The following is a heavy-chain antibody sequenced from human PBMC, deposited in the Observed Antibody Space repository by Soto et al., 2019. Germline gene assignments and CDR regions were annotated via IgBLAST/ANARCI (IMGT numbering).Heavy chain of an antibody. J-gene: IGHJ6*02. CDR2: IYYSGST. D-gene: IGHD3-3*02. Sequence: SETLSLTCTVSGGSISSYYWSWIRQPPGKGLEWIGYIYYSGSTNYNPSLKSRVTISVDTSKNQFSLKLSSVTAADTAVYYCARDYISGLANYYYYYYGMDVWGQGTTVTVSS. CDR1: GGSISSYY. V-gene: IGHV4-59*01. CDR3: ARDYISGLANYYYYYYGMDV.